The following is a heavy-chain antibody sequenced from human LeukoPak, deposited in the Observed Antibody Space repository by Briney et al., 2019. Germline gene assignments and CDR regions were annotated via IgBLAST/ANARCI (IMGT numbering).Heavy chain of an antibody. D-gene: IGHD2-8*01. J-gene: IGHJ3*02. CDR1: GGSISSSSYY. V-gene: IGHV4-39*01. CDR3: ARTVLMVYASYAFDI. Sequence: SENLSLTCTVSGGSISSSSYYWGWIRQPPGKGLEWIGSIYYSGSTYYNPSLKSRVTISVDTSKNQFSLKLSSVTAADTAVYYCARTVLMVYASYAFDIWGQGTMVTVSS. CDR2: IYYSGST.